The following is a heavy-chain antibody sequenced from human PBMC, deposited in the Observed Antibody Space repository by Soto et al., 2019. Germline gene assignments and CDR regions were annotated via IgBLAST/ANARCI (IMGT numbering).Heavy chain of an antibody. CDR1: CYTFTESG. J-gene: IGHJ6*02. Sequence: GAAGKVCWEACCYTFTESGIKWGRQAPGQRLEWMGWISPDNSNTNYAQKLQGRVTMTTDTSTSTAYMELRSLRSDDTAVYYCARALGYSGYAGMDVWGQGTTVTVSS. D-gene: IGHD5-12*01. V-gene: IGHV1-18*01. CDR3: ARALGYSGYAGMDV. CDR2: ISPDNSNT.